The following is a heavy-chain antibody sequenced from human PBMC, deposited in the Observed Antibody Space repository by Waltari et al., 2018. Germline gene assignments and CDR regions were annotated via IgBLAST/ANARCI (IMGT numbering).Heavy chain of an antibody. CDR2: IYYSGST. J-gene: IGHJ4*02. CDR1: AGSLSSSSYY. V-gene: IGHV4-39*01. D-gene: IGHD6-13*01. CDR3: ASHSSSWYFITSRGEYYFDY. Sequence: QLQLQESGPGLVQPSETLSLTCTFSAGSLSSSSYYWGWLRQPPGQGLEWIGSIYYSGSTYYNPSLKSRVTISVDTSKNQFSLKLSSVTAADTAVYYCASHSSSWYFITSRGEYYFDYWGQGTLVTVSS.